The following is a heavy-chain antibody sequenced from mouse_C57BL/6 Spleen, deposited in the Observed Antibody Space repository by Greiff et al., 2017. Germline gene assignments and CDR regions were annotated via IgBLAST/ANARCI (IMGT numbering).Heavy chain of an antibody. V-gene: IGHV1-55*01. CDR3: AGGDYYGSSYDYAMDY. J-gene: IGHJ4*01. CDR1: GYTFTSYW. CDR2: IYPGSGST. Sequence: QVQLQQPGAELVKPGASVKMSCKASGYTFTSYWITWVKQRPGQGLEWIGDIYPGSGSTNYNEKFKSKATLTVDTSSSTAYIQLSSLTSEDSAVYYCAGGDYYGSSYDYAMDYWGQGTSVTGAS. D-gene: IGHD1-1*01.